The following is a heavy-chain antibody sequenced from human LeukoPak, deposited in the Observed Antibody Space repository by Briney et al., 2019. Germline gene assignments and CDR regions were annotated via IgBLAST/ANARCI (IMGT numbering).Heavy chain of an antibody. Sequence: ASVKVSCKASGYTFTGYYMHWVRQAPGQGLEWMGWINPNSGGTNYAQKFQGRVTMTRDTSVSTAYMELSRLRSDDTAVYYCARESPYDSSGYYFDYWGQGTLVTVSS. J-gene: IGHJ4*02. V-gene: IGHV1-2*02. D-gene: IGHD3-22*01. CDR2: INPNSGGT. CDR1: GYTFTGYY. CDR3: ARESPYDSSGYYFDY.